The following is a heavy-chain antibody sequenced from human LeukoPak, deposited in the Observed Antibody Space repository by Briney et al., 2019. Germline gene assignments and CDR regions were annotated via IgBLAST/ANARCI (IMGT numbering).Heavy chain of an antibody. V-gene: IGHV1-18*01. CDR1: GYTFTSYG. CDR3: ARDPPLDSSSWTGDLDY. CDR2: TSASNGNT. J-gene: IGHJ4*02. D-gene: IGHD6-13*01. Sequence: GASVKVSCKASGYTFTSYGISWVRQAPGQGLEWMGWTSASNGNTNYAQKLQGRVTMTTDTSTSTAYMELRSLRSDDTAVYYCARDPPLDSSSWTGDLDYWGQGSLVTVSS.